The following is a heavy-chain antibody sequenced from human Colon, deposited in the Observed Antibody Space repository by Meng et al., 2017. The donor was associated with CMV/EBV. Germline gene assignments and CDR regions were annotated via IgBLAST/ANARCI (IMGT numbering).Heavy chain of an antibody. V-gene: IGHV3-23*01. CDR1: GFTFSSYA. CDR3: AKAGVQHTFKPDDYGMDV. J-gene: IGHJ6*02. CDR2: ISGSGGST. Sequence: GESLKISCAASGFTFSSYAMSWVRQAPGKGLEWVSAISGSGGSTYYADSVKGRFTISRDNSKNTLYLQMNSLRAEDTAVYYCAKAGVQHTFKPDDYGMDVWGQGTTVTVSS. D-gene: IGHD1-1*01.